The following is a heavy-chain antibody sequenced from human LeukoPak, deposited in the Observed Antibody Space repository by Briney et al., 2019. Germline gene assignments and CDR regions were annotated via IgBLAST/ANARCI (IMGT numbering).Heavy chain of an antibody. CDR1: GFSFSRYA. J-gene: IGHJ4*02. D-gene: IGHD5-24*01. V-gene: IGHV3-23*01. CDR2: ISGSGGST. CDR3: AKDPMGLPPDY. Sequence: GGSLRLSCAASGFSFSRYAMSWVRQAPGRGLEWVSAISGSGGSTYYADSVKGRFTISRDNSKNTLYMQMNSLRAEDTAVYYCAKDPMGLPPDYWGQGTLVTVSS.